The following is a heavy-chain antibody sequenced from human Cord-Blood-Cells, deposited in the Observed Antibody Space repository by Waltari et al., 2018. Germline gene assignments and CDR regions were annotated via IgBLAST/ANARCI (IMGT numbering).Heavy chain of an antibody. CDR1: GGSFSGYY. J-gene: IGHJ4*02. V-gene: IGHV4-34*01. CDR3: ARMVSVRGVIFDY. CDR2: INHSGST. Sequence: QVQLQQWGAGLLKPSETLSLTCAVYGGSFSGYYWSWIRQPPGKGLEWIGEINHSGSTNYNPSLKSRVTISVDTSKNQFSLKLSSVTAADTAVYYCARMVSVRGVIFDYWGQGTLVTVS. D-gene: IGHD3-10*01.